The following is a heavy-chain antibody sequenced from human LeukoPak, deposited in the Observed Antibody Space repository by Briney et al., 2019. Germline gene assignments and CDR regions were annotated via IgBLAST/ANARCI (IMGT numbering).Heavy chain of an antibody. V-gene: IGHV4-59*01. D-gene: IGHD2-15*01. CDR1: GGSFNDNY. J-gene: IGHJ5*01. CDR2: VYHNGHS. Sequence: SETLSLTCNVSGGSFNDNYWNWIRHLPGKGLEWIGYVYHNGHSDYNPSLKSRVTISVDTSTNQFSLKMISVTAADTAVYCCASLGYSSGWLDSWGHGSLVIVSS. CDR3: ASLGYSSGWLDS.